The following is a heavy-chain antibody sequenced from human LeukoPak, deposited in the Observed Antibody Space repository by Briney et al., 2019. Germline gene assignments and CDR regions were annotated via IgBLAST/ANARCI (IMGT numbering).Heavy chain of an antibody. V-gene: IGHV3-53*01. D-gene: IGHD3-22*01. Sequence: GGSLRLSCAASGFTVDSNYLSWVRQAPGKGLEWVSTIYTGGNTYYAAFVKGRFTTSRDFSKNTVFLHMNSLRAEDTAMYYCARGDDSGYYDYFDYWGQGALVTVSS. CDR1: GFTVDSNY. CDR2: IYTGGNT. J-gene: IGHJ4*02. CDR3: ARGDDSGYYDYFDY.